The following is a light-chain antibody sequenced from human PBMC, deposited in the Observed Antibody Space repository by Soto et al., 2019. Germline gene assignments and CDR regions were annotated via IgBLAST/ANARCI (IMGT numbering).Light chain of an antibody. CDR1: QSISSW. CDR2: DAS. J-gene: IGKJ2*01. Sequence: DIQMSQSPSTLSASVGDRVTITCRASQSISSWLAWYQQKPGKAPKLLIYDASSLQSGVPSRFSGSGSGTEFPLTIISLQPDDFATYYCQQYDSYSPYTFGQGNKLEIK. V-gene: IGKV1-5*01. CDR3: QQYDSYSPYT.